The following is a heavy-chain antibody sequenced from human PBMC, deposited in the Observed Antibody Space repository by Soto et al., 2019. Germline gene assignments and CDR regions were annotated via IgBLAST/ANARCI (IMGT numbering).Heavy chain of an antibody. V-gene: IGHV3-49*03. Sequence: PGGSLRLSCSAFGFTFSTNLISWFRLAPGRGLEWVGFIRSKNYGGTPEYAASVKGRFTISRDDSKSIVYLQMTSLYTEDTAVYYCSRIGGGASWYDGHYSDSWGQGTLVTVSS. CDR3: SRIGGGASWYDGHYSDS. CDR2: IRSKNYGGTP. CDR1: GFTFSTNL. J-gene: IGHJ4*02. D-gene: IGHD6-13*01.